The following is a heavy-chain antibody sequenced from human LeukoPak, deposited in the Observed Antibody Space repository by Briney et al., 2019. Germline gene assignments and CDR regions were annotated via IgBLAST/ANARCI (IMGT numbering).Heavy chain of an antibody. V-gene: IGHV3-53*01. D-gene: IGHD1-26*01. J-gene: IGHJ4*02. Sequence: PGGSLRLSCAASGFTVRTDDMTWVRQAPGKGLEWVSIIYSDGSTYYADAVRGRFSISRDNSKNTVYLQMNSLRAEDTAVYYCTRSVSGSYPIVHWGQGTLVTVSS. CDR2: IYSDGST. CDR3: TRSVSGSYPIVH. CDR1: GFTVRTDD.